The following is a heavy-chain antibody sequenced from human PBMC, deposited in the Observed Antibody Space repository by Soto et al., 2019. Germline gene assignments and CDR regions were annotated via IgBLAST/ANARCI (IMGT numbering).Heavy chain of an antibody. CDR1: GGSISSGDYY. V-gene: IGHV4-30-4*01. J-gene: IGHJ6*02. D-gene: IGHD6-13*01. Sequence: QVQLQESGPGLVKPSQTLSLTCTVSGGSISSGDYYWSWIRQPPGKGLEWIGYIYYSGSTYYNPSLKSRVTISVDTSKNQFSLKLSSVTAADTAVYYCARLHGAAAGFHYYYDGMDVWGQGTTVTVSS. CDR2: IYYSGST. CDR3: ARLHGAAAGFHYYYDGMDV.